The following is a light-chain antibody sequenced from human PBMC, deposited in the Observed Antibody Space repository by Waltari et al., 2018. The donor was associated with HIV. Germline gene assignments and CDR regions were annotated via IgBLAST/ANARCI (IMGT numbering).Light chain of an antibody. V-gene: IGLV3-21*02. J-gene: IGLJ2*01. Sequence: SYVLTQPPSVSVAPGQKARITCVGEILETKNVPCYQQQAGHAPVLVIYDFSGRPSGIPERFSGSNAGNTATLTISRVEAGDEADYYCQVWYVITNHLIFGGGTKLTVL. CDR3: QVWYVITNHLI. CDR2: DFS. CDR1: ILETKN.